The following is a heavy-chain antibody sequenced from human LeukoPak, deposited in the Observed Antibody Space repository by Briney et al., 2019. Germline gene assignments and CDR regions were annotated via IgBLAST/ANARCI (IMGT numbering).Heavy chain of an antibody. J-gene: IGHJ4*02. CDR2: ISYDGSNK. D-gene: IGHD3-22*01. Sequence: GRSLRLSCAASGFTFSSYAMHWVRQAPRKGLEWVAVISYDGSNKYYADSVKGRFTISRDNSKNTLYLQMNSLRAEDTAVYYCARELGLSLRLLLGYWGQGTLVTVSS. CDR3: ARELGLSLRLLLGY. V-gene: IGHV3-30-3*01. CDR1: GFTFSSYA.